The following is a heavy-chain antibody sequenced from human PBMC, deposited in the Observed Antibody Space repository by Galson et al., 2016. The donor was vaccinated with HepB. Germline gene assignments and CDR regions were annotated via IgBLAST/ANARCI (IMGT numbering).Heavy chain of an antibody. CDR1: GFTVSSNY. CDR3: ARGGPHNNYFDY. J-gene: IGHJ4*02. Sequence: SLRLSCAASGFTVSSNYMNWVRQPPGKGLKWVSFIHSGGGAYYTHSVKGRFTISTDNSKNTLYLQMNSLRAEDTAIYYCARGGPHNNYFDYWGQGTLVTV. CDR2: IHSGGGA. V-gene: IGHV3-53*01. D-gene: IGHD1-1*01.